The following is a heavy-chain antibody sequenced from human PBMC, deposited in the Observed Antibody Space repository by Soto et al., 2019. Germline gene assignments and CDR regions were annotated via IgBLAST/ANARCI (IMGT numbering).Heavy chain of an antibody. CDR1: GGSISSYY. V-gene: IGHV4-59*01. CDR3: ARGHSSGWRVNWFDP. CDR2: IYYSGST. Sequence: PSETLSLTCTVSGGSISSYYWSWIRQPPGKGLEWIGYIYYSGSTNYNPSLKSRVTISVDTSKNQFSLKLSSVTAADTAVYYCARGHSSGWRVNWFDPWGQETLVTVSS. J-gene: IGHJ5*02. D-gene: IGHD6-19*01.